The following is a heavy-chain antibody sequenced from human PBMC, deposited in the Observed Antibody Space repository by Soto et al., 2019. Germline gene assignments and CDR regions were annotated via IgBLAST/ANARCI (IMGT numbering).Heavy chain of an antibody. V-gene: IGHV3-33*01. CDR1: GFTFSSYG. CDR2: IWYDGSNK. J-gene: IGHJ3*02. Sequence: GGSLRLSCAASGFTFSSYGIHWVRQAPGKGLEWVAVIWYDGSNKYYADSVKGRFTISRDNSKNTLYLQMNSLRAEDTAVYYCARERSSWYRNDDFDIWGQGTMVTVSS. D-gene: IGHD6-13*01. CDR3: ARERSSWYRNDDFDI.